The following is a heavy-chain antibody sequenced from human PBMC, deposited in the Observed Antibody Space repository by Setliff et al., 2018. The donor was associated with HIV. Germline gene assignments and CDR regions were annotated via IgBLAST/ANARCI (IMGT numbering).Heavy chain of an antibody. CDR2: IVGGASST. CDR3: ARDNLYYNLYDGSPVYGMDV. J-gene: IGHJ6*02. V-gene: IGHV3-23*01. D-gene: IGHD3-3*01. CDR1: GFTFSDYG. Sequence: PGGSLRLSCAASGFTFSDYGMSWVRQAPGKGLEWVSAIVGGASSTVYADSVKGRFTISRDNSKNTLYLQMNGLRVEDTGVYYCARDNLYYNLYDGSPVYGMDVWGQGTTVTVSS.